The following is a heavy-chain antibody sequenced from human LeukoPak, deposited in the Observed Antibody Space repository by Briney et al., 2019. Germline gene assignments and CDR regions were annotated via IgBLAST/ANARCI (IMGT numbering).Heavy chain of an antibody. Sequence: GGSLRLSCAASGFTFSSYGMHWVRQAPGKGLDWVAFIRYDGRNKYYADSVKGRFTISRDNSKNTLYLQMNSLRAEDTAVYYCARGPAVYFDYWGQRTLVTVSS. J-gene: IGHJ4*02. CDR3: ARGPAVYFDY. D-gene: IGHD6-13*01. CDR2: IRYDGRNK. CDR1: GFTFSSYG. V-gene: IGHV3-30*02.